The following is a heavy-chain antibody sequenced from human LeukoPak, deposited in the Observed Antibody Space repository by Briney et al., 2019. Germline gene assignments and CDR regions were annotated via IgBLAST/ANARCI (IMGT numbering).Heavy chain of an antibody. D-gene: IGHD5-18*01. CDR1: GFTFSTYA. CDR3: ATLHHSKPDTAMVHSIEDSFDY. Sequence: PGGSLRLSCAASGFTFSTYAMHWVRQAPGKGLEWVAVISYDGSNKYYADSVKGRFTISRDNSKNTLYLQMNSLRAEDTAVYYCATLHHSKPDTAMVHSIEDSFDYWGQGTLVTVSS. J-gene: IGHJ4*02. V-gene: IGHV3-30-3*01. CDR2: ISYDGSNK.